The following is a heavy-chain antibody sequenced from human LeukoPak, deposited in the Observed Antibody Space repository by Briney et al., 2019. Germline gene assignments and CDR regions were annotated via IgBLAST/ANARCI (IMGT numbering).Heavy chain of an antibody. V-gene: IGHV3-74*01. J-gene: IGHJ4*02. CDR1: GFTFSSSW. CDR3: ARGVAGTLDY. CDR2: LNSDGSSI. Sequence: PGGSLRLSCAASGFTFSSSWMHWVRQVPGKGLGWVSRLNSDGSSINYADSVKGRFTISRDNAENTLYLQMNSLRVADTAVYYCARGVAGTLDYWGQGTLVTVSS. D-gene: IGHD6-19*01.